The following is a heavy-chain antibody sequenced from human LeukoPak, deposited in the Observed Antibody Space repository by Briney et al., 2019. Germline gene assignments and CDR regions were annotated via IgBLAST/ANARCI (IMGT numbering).Heavy chain of an antibody. D-gene: IGHD3-10*01. CDR2: ISRSGGTI. CDR1: GFTFSRYE. Sequence: PGGSLRLPCAASGFTFSRYEMNWVRQAPGKGLEWVSYISRSGGTIYFADSVKGRFTISRDNAKNSLYLQMSSLRAEDTAVYYCAGDYASDYWGQGTLVTVSS. J-gene: IGHJ4*02. V-gene: IGHV3-48*03. CDR3: AGDYASDY.